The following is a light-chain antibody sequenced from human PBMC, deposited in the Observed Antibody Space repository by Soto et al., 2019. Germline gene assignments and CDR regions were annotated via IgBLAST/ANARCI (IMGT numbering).Light chain of an antibody. V-gene: IGLV2-11*01. CDR1: NSDVGAYNY. CDR3: CSHAGMSTFVV. J-gene: IGLJ2*01. Sequence: QSVLTQPRSVSGSPGQSVTISCTGTNSDVGAYNYVSWYQQHPGKAPKGIIYDVTKRPSGVPDRFSGSKSGNTASLTISGLQAEDEADYYCCSHAGMSTFVVCGGGTKLTVL. CDR2: DVT.